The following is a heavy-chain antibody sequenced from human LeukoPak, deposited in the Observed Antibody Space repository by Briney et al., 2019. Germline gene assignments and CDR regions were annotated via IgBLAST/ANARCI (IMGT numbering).Heavy chain of an antibody. CDR1: GLTFSSYS. CDR2: ISSSSSTT. J-gene: IGHJ6*03. V-gene: IGHV3-48*01. D-gene: IGHD3-3*01. CDR3: ARGSRTTIFGVVMYGDYYYYYMDV. Sequence: LTGRSLRPSCAASGLTFSSYSMNWVRQAPGKGLEWGSYISSSSSTTYYADSVKGRFTISRENAKNSLDLHMNSLSAEDTAVYYCARGSRTTIFGVVMYGDYYYYYMDVWGKGTTVTVSS.